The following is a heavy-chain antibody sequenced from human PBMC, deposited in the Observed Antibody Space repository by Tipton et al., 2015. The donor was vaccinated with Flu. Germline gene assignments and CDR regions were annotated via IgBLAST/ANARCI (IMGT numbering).Heavy chain of an antibody. V-gene: IGHV4-59*10. Sequence: TLSLTCAVYGGSFSGYYWSWIRQPAGKGLEWIGRIYTSGSTNYNPSLKSRVTISVDTSKNQFSLKLSSVTAADTAVYYCARVRSGWSYYFDYWGQGTLVTVSS. CDR2: IYTSGST. CDR3: ARVRSGWSYYFDY. D-gene: IGHD6-19*01. J-gene: IGHJ4*02. CDR1: GGSFSGYY.